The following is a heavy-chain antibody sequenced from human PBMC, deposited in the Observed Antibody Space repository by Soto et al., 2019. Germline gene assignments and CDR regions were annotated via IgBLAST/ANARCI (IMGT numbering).Heavy chain of an antibody. CDR1: GFTFSSYA. Sequence: GGSLRLSCAASGFTFSSYAMSWVRQAPGKGLEWVSAISGSGGSTYYADSVKGRFTISRDNSKNTLYLKMNSLRAEDTAVYYCARGSSYALDYWGQGTLVTVSS. D-gene: IGHD3-16*01. V-gene: IGHV3-23*01. CDR2: ISGSGGST. CDR3: ARGSSYALDY. J-gene: IGHJ4*02.